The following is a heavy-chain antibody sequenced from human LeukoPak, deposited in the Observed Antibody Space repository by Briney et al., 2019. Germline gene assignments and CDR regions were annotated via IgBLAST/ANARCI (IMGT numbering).Heavy chain of an antibody. CDR2: IRYDGSNK. Sequence: GGSLRLSCAASGFTFSSYGMHWVRQAPGKGLEWVAFIRYDGSNKYYADSVKGRFTISRDNSKNTLYLQMNSLRAEDTAVYYCAKDRCSNGVGCYYYYMDVWGKGSTVTISS. V-gene: IGHV3-30*02. J-gene: IGHJ6*03. CDR3: AKDRCSNGVGCYYYYMDV. D-gene: IGHD2-8*01. CDR1: GFTFSSYG.